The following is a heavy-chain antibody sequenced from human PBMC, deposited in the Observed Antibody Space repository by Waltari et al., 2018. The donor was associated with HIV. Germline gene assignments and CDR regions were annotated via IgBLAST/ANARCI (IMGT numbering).Heavy chain of an antibody. CDR3: ARAYSGTYRIGDY. CDR2: IKQDGNEK. Sequence: EVQLVETGGALVQPGGSLRVSCVASGLTFSTYWMTWVRRAPGKGLEWVANIKQDGNEKNYLDSVKGRFTISRDNAKNSLYLQMNNLRDEDSATYYCARAYSGTYRIGDYWGQGTLVTVSS. V-gene: IGHV3-7*01. D-gene: IGHD1-26*01. CDR1: GLTFSTYW. J-gene: IGHJ4*02.